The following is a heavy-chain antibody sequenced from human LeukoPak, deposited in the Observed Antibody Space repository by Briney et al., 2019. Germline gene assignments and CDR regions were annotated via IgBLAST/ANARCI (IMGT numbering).Heavy chain of an antibody. V-gene: IGHV1-69*05. CDR3: ARVDKGYKGYYYYYMDV. D-gene: IGHD5-24*01. CDR2: IIPIFGTA. J-gene: IGHJ6*03. CDR1: GGTFSSYA. Sequence: ASVKVSCKASGGTFSSYAISWVRQAPGQGLEWMGGIIPIFGTANYAQKLQGRVTMTTDTSTSTAYMELRSLRSDDTAVYYCARVDKGYKGYYYYYMDVWGKGTTVTVSS.